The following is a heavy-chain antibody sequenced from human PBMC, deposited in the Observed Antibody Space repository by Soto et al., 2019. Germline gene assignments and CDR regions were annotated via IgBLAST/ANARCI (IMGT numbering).Heavy chain of an antibody. D-gene: IGHD3-22*01. CDR2: ISSSGGDT. CDR1: GFTFSSYA. J-gene: IGHJ4*02. Sequence: PGGSLSLSCAASGFTFSSYAMSWVRQAPGKGLEWVSAISSSGGDTYYTDSVKGRFTISRDNSKNTLYLQMHSLSAEDTAVYYCAKRYYYDNSGLWDYWGQGTLVTVSS. CDR3: AKRYYYDNSGLWDY. V-gene: IGHV3-23*01.